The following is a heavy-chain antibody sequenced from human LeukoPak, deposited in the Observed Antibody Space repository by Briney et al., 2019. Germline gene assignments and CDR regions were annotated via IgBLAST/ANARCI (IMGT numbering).Heavy chain of an antibody. D-gene: IGHD3-10*01. J-gene: IGHJ4*02. Sequence: ASVKVSCKASGYTFTGYYMHWVRQAPGQGLEWMGWINPNSGGTNYAQKFQGRVTMTRDTSISTAYMELSRLRSDDTAVYYCARDPYYGSGSYYNNWGQGTLVTVSS. CDR3: ARDPYYGSGSYYNN. CDR1: GYTFTGYY. V-gene: IGHV1-2*02. CDR2: INPNSGGT.